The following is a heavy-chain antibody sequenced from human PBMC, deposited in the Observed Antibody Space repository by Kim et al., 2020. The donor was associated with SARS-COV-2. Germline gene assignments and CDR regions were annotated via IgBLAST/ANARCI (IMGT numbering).Heavy chain of an antibody. CDR3: ARVSDTVTTGDDY. CDR1: GFTVSSNY. D-gene: IGHD4-17*01. J-gene: IGHJ4*02. Sequence: GGSLRLSCAASGFTVSSNYMSWVRQAPGKGLEWVSVIYSGGSTYYADSVKGRFTISRDNSKNTLYLQMNSLRAEDTAVYYCARVSDTVTTGDDYWGQGTLVTVSS. V-gene: IGHV3-53*01. CDR2: IYSGGST.